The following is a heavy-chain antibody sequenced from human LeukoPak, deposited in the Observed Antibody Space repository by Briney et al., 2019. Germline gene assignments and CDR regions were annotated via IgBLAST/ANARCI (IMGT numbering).Heavy chain of an antibody. J-gene: IGHJ5*02. CDR3: ARQFTRLSGSGSYYNPLGTWFDP. D-gene: IGHD3-10*01. V-gene: IGHV3-30*02. Sequence: GGSLRLSCAASGFTFSSYGMHWVRQAPGKGLEWVAFIRYDGSNKYYADSVKGRFTISRDNPKNTLYLQMNSLRAEDTAVYYCARQFTRLSGSGSYYNPLGTWFDPWGQGTLVTVSS. CDR1: GFTFSSYG. CDR2: IRYDGSNK.